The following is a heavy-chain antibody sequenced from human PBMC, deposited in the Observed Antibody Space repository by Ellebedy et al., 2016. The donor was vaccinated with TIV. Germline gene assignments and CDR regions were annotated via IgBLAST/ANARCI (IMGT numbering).Heavy chain of an antibody. CDR2: VSSSGST. CDR3: ARTFTETLGGLDIHWVFDY. J-gene: IGHJ4*02. V-gene: IGHV4-59*01. D-gene: IGHD2/OR15-2a*01. Sequence: SETLSLTCTVSGGSIGRYYWSWIRQPPGKGLEWIGYVSSSGSTNYSPSLKSRVTISVDTSKNQFSLKVKSVTAADTAVHYCARTFTETLGGLDIHWVFDYWGQGTLVTASS. CDR1: GGSIGRYY.